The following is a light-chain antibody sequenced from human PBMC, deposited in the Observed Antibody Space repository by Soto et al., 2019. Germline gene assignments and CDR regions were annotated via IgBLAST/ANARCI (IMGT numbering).Light chain of an antibody. CDR1: QSVSSSY. CDR3: QQYGSSPLT. CDR2: GAS. V-gene: IGKV3-20*01. Sequence: EIVLTQSPGTLSLSPRERGTLSCRASQSVSSSYLAWYQQKPGQAPRLLIYGASSRATGIPDRFSGSGSGTDFTLTISRLEPEDFAVYYCQQYGSSPLTFGPGTKVDIK. J-gene: IGKJ3*01.